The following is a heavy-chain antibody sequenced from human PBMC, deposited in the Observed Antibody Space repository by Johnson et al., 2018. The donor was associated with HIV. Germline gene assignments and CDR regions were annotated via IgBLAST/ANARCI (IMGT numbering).Heavy chain of an antibody. CDR2: IRYDGSNK. V-gene: IGHV3-30*02. CDR1: GFTFSSYG. J-gene: IGHJ3*02. Sequence: QVQLVESGGGVVQPGGSLRLSCAASGFTFSSYGMHWVRQAPGKGLEWVPLIRYDGSNKYYADSVKGSFTMSSDNSKNTLYLQMNSLSTEDTAVYYCSWDSSYEDHDGFDIWGQGTMVTVSS. D-gene: IGHD3-22*01. CDR3: SWDSSYEDHDGFDI.